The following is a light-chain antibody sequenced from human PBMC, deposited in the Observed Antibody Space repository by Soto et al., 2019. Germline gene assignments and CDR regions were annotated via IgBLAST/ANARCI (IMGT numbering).Light chain of an antibody. J-gene: IGKJ1*01. Sequence: ELVLTQSPATLSLSPGERATLSCRASQSVSSYLAWYQQKPGQAPRLLIYDASNRATGIPARFSGSGSGTDFTLTISSLQPEDFATYFCQQGYSRPRTFGQGTKV. CDR2: DAS. CDR3: QQGYSRPRT. CDR1: QSVSSY. V-gene: IGKV3-11*01.